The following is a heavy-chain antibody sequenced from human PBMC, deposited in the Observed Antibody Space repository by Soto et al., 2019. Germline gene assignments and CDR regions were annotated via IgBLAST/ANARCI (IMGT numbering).Heavy chain of an antibody. CDR3: AKDRLLRTYYFDF. Sequence: QVQLVESGGGVVQPGNSLRLSCAASGFTFKNHGIHWVRQGPGKGLEWVALVSYLASEKYYIDSVKGRFSVSRDNSKNTVYLQMNSLRPEDTAVYYCAKDRLLRTYYFDFWGQGTRVTVSS. D-gene: IGHD2-15*01. J-gene: IGHJ4*02. CDR1: GFTFKNHG. V-gene: IGHV3-30*18. CDR2: VSYLASEK.